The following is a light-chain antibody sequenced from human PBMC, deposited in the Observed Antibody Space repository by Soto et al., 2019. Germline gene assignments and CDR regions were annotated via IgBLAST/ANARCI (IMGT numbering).Light chain of an antibody. J-gene: IGLJ2*01. V-gene: IGLV2-14*03. Sequence: QSVLTQPASASGSPGQSITISCTGTSSDIGGYNSVSCYQHHPDKAPKLMIYNVSNRPSGVSNRFSGSKSGNTASLTISGLQAEDEADYYCSSYASSSTRVVFGGGTKLTVL. CDR3: SSYASSSTRVV. CDR1: SSDIGGYNS. CDR2: NVS.